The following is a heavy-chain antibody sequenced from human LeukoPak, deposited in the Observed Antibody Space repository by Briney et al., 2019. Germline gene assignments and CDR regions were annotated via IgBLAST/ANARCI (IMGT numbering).Heavy chain of an antibody. CDR3: ARQYSYDSSGYYPWDY. CDR1: GFTFSSYL. J-gene: IGHJ4*02. CDR2: INSDGSST. V-gene: IGHV3-74*01. D-gene: IGHD3-22*01. Sequence: GGSLRLSCAASGFTFSSYLMHWVRQAPGKGLVWVSRINSDGSSTTYADSVKGRFTISRDNAKNTLYLQMNSLRAEDTAIYYCARQYSYDSSGYYPWDYWGQGTLVTVSS.